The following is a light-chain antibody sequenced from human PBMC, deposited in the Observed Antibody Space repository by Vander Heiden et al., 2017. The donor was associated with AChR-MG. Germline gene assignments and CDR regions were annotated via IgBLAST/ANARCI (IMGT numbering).Light chain of an antibody. V-gene: IGKV3-11*01. J-gene: IGKJ4*01. CDR3: QQRSNWPPT. Sequence: EIVLTQSPATLSLSPGGRATLSCRASQRVSSYLPWYQQKLGQAPRLLIYDASNRATGIPARFSGSGSGTDFTLTISSLEPEDFAVYYCQQRSNWPPTFGGGTKVEIK. CDR1: QRVSSY. CDR2: DAS.